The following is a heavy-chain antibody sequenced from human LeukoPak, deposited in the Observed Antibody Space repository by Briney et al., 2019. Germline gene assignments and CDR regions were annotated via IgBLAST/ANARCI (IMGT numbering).Heavy chain of an antibody. CDR3: ARVGPSTVTPHWVFWFDP. CDR1: GGSISSYY. V-gene: IGHV4-59*01. D-gene: IGHD4-17*01. Sequence: SETLSLTCTVSGGSISSYYWSWIRQPPGKGLEWIGYIYYSGSTNYNPSLKSRVTISVDTSKNQFSLKLSSVTAADTAVYYCARVGPSTVTPHWVFWFDPWGQGTLVTVSS. CDR2: IYYSGST. J-gene: IGHJ5*02.